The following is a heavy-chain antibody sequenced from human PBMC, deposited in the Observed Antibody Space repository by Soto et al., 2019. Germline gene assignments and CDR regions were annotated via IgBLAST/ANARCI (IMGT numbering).Heavy chain of an antibody. Sequence: SETLSLTCSVSGYSISIGYYWGLIRQPPGKGLEWIGSIYHSGSTYYNPSLKSRVTISVDTSKNQFSLKLSSVTAADTAVYYCARDFIYDSSGYYPFGYWGQGTLVTVSS. J-gene: IGHJ4*02. CDR1: GYSISIGYY. V-gene: IGHV4-38-2*02. D-gene: IGHD3-22*01. CDR2: IYHSGST. CDR3: ARDFIYDSSGYYPFGY.